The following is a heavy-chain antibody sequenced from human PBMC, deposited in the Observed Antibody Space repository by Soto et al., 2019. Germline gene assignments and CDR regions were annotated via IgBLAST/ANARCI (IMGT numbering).Heavy chain of an antibody. D-gene: IGHD3-10*01. CDR3: AGHYGSGSYYYYYYGMDV. CDR1: GYTFTSYY. Sequence: GASVKVSCKASGYTFTSYYMHWVRQAPGQGLEWMGIINPSGGSTGYAQKFQGRVTMTRDTSTSTVYMELSSLRSEDTAVYYCAGHYGSGSYYYYYYGMDVWGQGTTVTVSS. J-gene: IGHJ6*02. CDR2: INPSGGST. V-gene: IGHV1-46*01.